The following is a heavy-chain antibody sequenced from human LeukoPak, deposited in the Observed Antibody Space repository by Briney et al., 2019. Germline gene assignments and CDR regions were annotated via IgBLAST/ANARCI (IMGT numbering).Heavy chain of an antibody. CDR2: IRYDGSNK. Sequence: GGSLRLSCAASGFTFSSYGMHWVRQAPGKGLEWVAFIRYDGSNKYYADSVKGRFTISRDNSKNTLYLQMNSLRAEDTAVYYCAKDGSYYYDSSGYYYLRRVFDYWGQGTLVTVSS. J-gene: IGHJ4*02. D-gene: IGHD3-22*01. CDR3: AKDGSYYYDSSGYYYLRRVFDY. CDR1: GFTFSSYG. V-gene: IGHV3-30*02.